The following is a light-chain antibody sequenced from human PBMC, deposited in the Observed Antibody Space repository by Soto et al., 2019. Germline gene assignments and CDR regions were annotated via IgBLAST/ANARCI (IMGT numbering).Light chain of an antibody. CDR1: SSNSRW. CDR2: RAS. V-gene: IGKV1-5*03. Sequence: DIQMTHSPSALSASVGDRLTITCLSSSSNSRWLAWYQQKPGKAPKLLMYRASTLESGVPSRFSGSGSGTEFTLTISSLQPDDFAIYHCQQYASFPWTFGQGTKVDI. CDR3: QQYASFPWT. J-gene: IGKJ1*01.